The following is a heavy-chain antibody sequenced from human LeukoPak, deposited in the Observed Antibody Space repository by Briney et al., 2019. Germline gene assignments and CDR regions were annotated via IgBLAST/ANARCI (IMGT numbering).Heavy chain of an antibody. V-gene: IGHV3-7*03. CDR3: ARLFSGGAYYFDY. CDR1: GLTFNSYW. Sequence: GGSLRLSCAASGLTFNSYWMSWVRQAPGKGLEWVANIKQDGSGKYYVDSVKGRFTISRDNAKNSLYLQMNSLRAEDTAVYYCARLFSGGAYYFDYWGQGTLVTVSS. D-gene: IGHD2-15*01. CDR2: IKQDGSGK. J-gene: IGHJ4*02.